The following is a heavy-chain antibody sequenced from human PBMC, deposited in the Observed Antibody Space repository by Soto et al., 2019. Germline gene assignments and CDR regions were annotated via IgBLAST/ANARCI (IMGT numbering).Heavy chain of an antibody. CDR1: GYSFTSYW. V-gene: IGHV5-10-1*01. D-gene: IGHD3-10*01. CDR2: IDPSDSYT. J-gene: IGHJ6*02. CDR3: ARNRSYYGSGSYYYGMDV. Sequence: GESLKISFKGSGYSFTSYWISLVRQMPGKVLEWMGRIDPSDSYTNYSPSFQGHVTISADKSISTAYLQWSSLKASDTAMYYCARNRSYYGSGSYYYGMDVWGQGTTVTVSS.